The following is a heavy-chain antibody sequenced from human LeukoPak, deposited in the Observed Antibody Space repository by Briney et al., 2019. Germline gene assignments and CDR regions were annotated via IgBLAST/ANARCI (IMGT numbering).Heavy chain of an antibody. D-gene: IGHD3-22*01. J-gene: IGHJ4*02. V-gene: IGHV4-38-2*02. CDR2: IYHSGRT. CDR3: ARDGGMGYDSSGYHTL. CDR1: GYSISSGYY. Sequence: SETLSLTCTVSGYSISSGYYWGWIRQPPGKGLEWIGSIYHSGRTFYNPSLKSRVTISVDTSKNQFSLKLSSVTAADTAVYYCARDGGMGYDSSGYHTLWGQGTLVTVSS.